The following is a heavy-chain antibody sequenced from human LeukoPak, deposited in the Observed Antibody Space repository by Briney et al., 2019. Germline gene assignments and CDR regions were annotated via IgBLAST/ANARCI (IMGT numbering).Heavy chain of an antibody. Sequence: GGSLRLSCAASGFTFSGSAMHCVRQASGKGLEWVGRIRSKANSYATAYAASVQGRFNISRDDSKNTAYLQMNSLTTEDTAVYYCTRQAPSNIAVAGTFDYWGQGTLVTVSS. CDR1: GFTFSGSA. V-gene: IGHV3-73*01. CDR3: TRQAPSNIAVAGTFDY. J-gene: IGHJ4*02. CDR2: IRSKANSYAT. D-gene: IGHD6-19*01.